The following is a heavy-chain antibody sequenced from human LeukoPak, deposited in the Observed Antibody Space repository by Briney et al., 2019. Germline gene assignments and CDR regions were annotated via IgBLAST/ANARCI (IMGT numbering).Heavy chain of an antibody. J-gene: IGHJ4*02. CDR2: IYHSGNT. D-gene: IGHD3-22*01. Sequence: SETLSLTCTVSGASIRSSGYYWSWIRQDPAKGLEWIGYIYHSGNTYYNPSLKSRVTISLDTSKNQFSLKLRSVTAADTAVYYCARANYYDSTGYLPVVYPSDFWGQGTLVTVSS. CDR1: GASIRSSGYY. V-gene: IGHV4-31*03. CDR3: ARANYYDSTGYLPVVYPSDF.